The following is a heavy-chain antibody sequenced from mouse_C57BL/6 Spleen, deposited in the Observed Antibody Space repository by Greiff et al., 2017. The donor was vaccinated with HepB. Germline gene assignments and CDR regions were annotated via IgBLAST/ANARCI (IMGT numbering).Heavy chain of an antibody. CDR3: ARSGLYAMDY. D-gene: IGHD3-1*01. V-gene: IGHV1-69*01. Sequence: QVQLKQPGAELVMPGASVKLSCKASGYTFTSYWMHWVKQRPGQGLEWIGEIDPSDSYTNYNQKFKGKSTLTVDKSSSTAYMQLSSLTSEDSAVYYCARSGLYAMDYWGQGTSVTVSS. CDR2: IDPSDSYT. CDR1: GYTFTSYW. J-gene: IGHJ4*01.